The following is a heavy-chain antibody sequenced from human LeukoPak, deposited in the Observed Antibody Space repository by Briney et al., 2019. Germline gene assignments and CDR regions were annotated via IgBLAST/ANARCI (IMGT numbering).Heavy chain of an antibody. Sequence: SETLSLTCTVSGGSISSGTYYWGWIRQPPGKGLEWIGSIYYSGSTYYKPSLKSRVTISVDTSKNQFSLRLSSVTAADTAVYYCAKSTYYYDTFVNAFDIWGQGTMVTVSS. D-gene: IGHD3-22*01. CDR1: GGSISSGTYY. CDR2: IYYSGST. CDR3: AKSTYYYDTFVNAFDI. V-gene: IGHV4-39*07. J-gene: IGHJ3*02.